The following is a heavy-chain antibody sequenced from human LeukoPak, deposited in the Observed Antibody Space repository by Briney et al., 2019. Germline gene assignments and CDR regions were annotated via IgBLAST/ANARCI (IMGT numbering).Heavy chain of an antibody. Sequence: GGSLRLSCAASGFTFSSYSMNWIRQAPGKGLEWVSSVSSSTSYIYYADSVKGRFTISKDNAKNSLYLQMNSLRAEDTAVYYCARAGGSTVSHSDYWGQGTLVTVSS. CDR2: VSSSTSYI. V-gene: IGHV3-21*01. J-gene: IGHJ4*02. CDR1: GFTFSSYS. D-gene: IGHD4-17*01. CDR3: ARAGGSTVSHSDY.